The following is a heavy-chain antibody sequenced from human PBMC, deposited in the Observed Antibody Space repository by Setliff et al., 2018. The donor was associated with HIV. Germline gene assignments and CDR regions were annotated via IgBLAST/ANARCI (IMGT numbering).Heavy chain of an antibody. D-gene: IGHD2-21*01. J-gene: IGHJ6*02. Sequence: PGGPLRLSCVASGFTFNNAWMNWVRQAPGKGLEWLGRIKKSSDGGKTDDASPVKGRFTISRDDSKNTLYLQMNSLKTEDTGVYFCATDNGPSYSMDIWGQGTTVTVSS. CDR2: IKKSSDGGKT. CDR1: GFTFNNAW. V-gene: IGHV3-15*01. CDR3: ATDNGPSYSMDI.